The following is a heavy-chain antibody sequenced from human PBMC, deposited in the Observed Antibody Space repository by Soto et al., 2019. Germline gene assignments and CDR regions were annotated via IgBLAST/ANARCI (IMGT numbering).Heavy chain of an antibody. CDR2: INIDGSST. J-gene: IGHJ6*02. CDR3: ARDSYYHSVYYGMDV. CDR1: GFTFSSYW. Sequence: EVQLVESGGGLVQPGGSLRLSCAASGFTFSSYWMHWVRQAPWKGLVWVSRINIDGSSTSYADSVKGRFTISRDNAKNTLYLQMNSLRAEDTAVYYCARDSYYHSVYYGMDVWGQGTTVTVSS. V-gene: IGHV3-74*01. D-gene: IGHD3-22*01.